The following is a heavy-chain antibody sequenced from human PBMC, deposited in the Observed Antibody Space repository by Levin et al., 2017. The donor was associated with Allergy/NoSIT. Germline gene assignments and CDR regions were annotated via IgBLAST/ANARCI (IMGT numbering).Heavy chain of an antibody. CDR1: GDSVSSNSAA. Sequence: SQTLSLTCAISGDSVSSNSAAWHWIRQSPSRGLEWLGRTYYKSKWYSDYAVSVKSRIAIRADTSRNQFSLQLSSVIPDDTAVYYCARDRGDAGVYVADGPLDICGQGTLVTVSS. CDR3: ARDRGDAGVYVADGPLDI. J-gene: IGHJ3*02. V-gene: IGHV6-1*01. CDR2: TYYKSKWYS. D-gene: IGHD5/OR15-5a*01.